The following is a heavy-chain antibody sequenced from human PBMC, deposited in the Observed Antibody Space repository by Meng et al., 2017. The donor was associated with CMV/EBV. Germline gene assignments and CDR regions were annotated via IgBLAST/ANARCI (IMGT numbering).Heavy chain of an antibody. CDR3: AKAVASY. V-gene: IGHV3-30*02. D-gene: IGHD4-23*01. CDR2: IRYDGSNK. Sequence: GESLKISCAASGFTFSSYGMHWVRQAPGKGLEWVAFIRYDGSNKYYADSVKGRFTISRDNSKNTLYLQMNSLRAEETAVYYCAKAVASYWGQGTLVTVSS. CDR1: GFTFSSYG. J-gene: IGHJ4*02.